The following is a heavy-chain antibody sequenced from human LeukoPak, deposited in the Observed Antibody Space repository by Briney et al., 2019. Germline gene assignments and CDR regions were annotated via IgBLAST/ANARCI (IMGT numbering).Heavy chain of an antibody. CDR3: ARHPGRNQNFDL. CDR1: GGSFSGYY. V-gene: IGHV4-34*01. J-gene: IGHJ2*01. Sequence: SETLSLTCAVYGGSFSGYYWSWIRQPPGKGLEWIGEINHSGSTNYNPSLKSRVTISVDTSRNQFSLKLSSVTAADTALYYCARHPGRNQNFDLWGRGTLVTVSS. CDR2: INHSGST.